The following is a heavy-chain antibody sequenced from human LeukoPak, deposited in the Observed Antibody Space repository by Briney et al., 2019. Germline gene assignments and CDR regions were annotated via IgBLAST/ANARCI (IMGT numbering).Heavy chain of an antibody. CDR3: ARGGLANLLNYYAGYYYYMDV. CDR2: MNPNSGNT. Sequence: ASVKVSCKASGYTFTKYGFNWVRQATGQGLEWMGWMNPNSGNTGYAQKFQGRVTITRNTSISTAYMELSSLRSEDTAVYYCARGGLANLLNYYAGYYYYMDVWGKGTTVTVSS. D-gene: IGHD1-7*01. J-gene: IGHJ6*03. CDR1: GYTFTKYG. V-gene: IGHV1-8*03.